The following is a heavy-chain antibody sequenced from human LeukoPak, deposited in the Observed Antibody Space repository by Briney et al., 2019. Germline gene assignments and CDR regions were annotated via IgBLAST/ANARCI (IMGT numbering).Heavy chain of an antibody. CDR1: GGSISCSNW. CDR3: ARDLRVGASLDDAFDF. J-gene: IGHJ3*01. D-gene: IGHD1-26*01. CDR2: IYHSGST. V-gene: IGHV4-4*02. Sequence: SETLLLTCAVSGGSISCSNWWSWVRQPPWKGLEWLGEIYHSGSTNYTPSLKSRVTISVDTSKNQFSLELTSVTPADTAVYYCARDLRVGASLDDAFDFWGLGTMVTVSS.